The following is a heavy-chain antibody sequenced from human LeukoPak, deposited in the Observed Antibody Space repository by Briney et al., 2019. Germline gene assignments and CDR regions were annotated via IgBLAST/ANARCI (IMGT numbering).Heavy chain of an antibody. CDR3: ARLVVAATRYFDY. J-gene: IGHJ4*02. D-gene: IGHD2-15*01. V-gene: IGHV5-51*01. CDR1: GYSFTSHW. CDR2: IAPGDSDT. Sequence: GESLKISCKGSGYSFTSHWIAWVRQMPGKGLEWMGIIAPGDSDTRYSPSFQGQVIISADKSISTAFLQWSSLKASDTAMYYCARLVVAATRYFDYWGQGTLVTGCS.